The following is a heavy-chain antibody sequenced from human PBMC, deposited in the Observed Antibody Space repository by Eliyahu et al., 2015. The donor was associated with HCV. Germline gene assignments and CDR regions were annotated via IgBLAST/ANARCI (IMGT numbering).Heavy chain of an antibody. V-gene: IGHV3-66*01. J-gene: IGHJ4*02. Sequence: EVQLVESGGGLVQPGGSLRLSCAASGFTVSSNYMSWVRQAPGKXLEWVSVIYSGGSTYYADSVKGRFTISRDNSKNTLYLQMNSLRAEDTAVYYCASTGYSYGYGSNYWGQGTLVTVSS. CDR3: ASTGYSYGYGSNY. CDR2: IYSGGST. D-gene: IGHD5-18*01. CDR1: GFTVSSNY.